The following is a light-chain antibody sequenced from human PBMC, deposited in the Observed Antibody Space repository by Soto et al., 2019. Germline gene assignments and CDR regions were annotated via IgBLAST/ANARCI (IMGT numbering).Light chain of an antibody. V-gene: IGKV3-20*01. CDR3: QQYGSSPPAIT. Sequence: EIVLTQSPGTLSLSPGERATLSCRASQSVSSSYLAWYQQKPGQAPRLLIYGASSRATGIPDMFSGSGSGTDFTLTISRVEPEDFAVYYCQQYGSSPPAITFCQGTRLESK. CDR2: GAS. J-gene: IGKJ5*01. CDR1: QSVSSSY.